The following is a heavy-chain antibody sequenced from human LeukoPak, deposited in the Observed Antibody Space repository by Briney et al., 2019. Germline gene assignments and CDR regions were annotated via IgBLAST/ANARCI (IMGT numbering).Heavy chain of an antibody. CDR1: GYTFTSYG. Sequence: VASVKVSCKASGYTFTSYGISWVRQAPGQGLEWMGWISAYNGNTNYAQKLQGRVTMTTDTSTSTAYMELRSLRSDDTAVYYCAIIYDILTGYYSLGYWGQGTLVTVSS. CDR3: AIIYDILTGYYSLGY. V-gene: IGHV1-18*01. D-gene: IGHD3-9*01. J-gene: IGHJ4*02. CDR2: ISAYNGNT.